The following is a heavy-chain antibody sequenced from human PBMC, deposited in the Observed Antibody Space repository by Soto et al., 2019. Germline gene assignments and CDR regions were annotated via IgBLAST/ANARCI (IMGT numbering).Heavy chain of an antibody. V-gene: IGHV4-59*08. CDR2: IYYSGST. CDR1: GGSISSYY. Sequence: SETLSLTCTVSGGSISSYYWSWIRQPPGKGLEWIGYIYYSGSTDYNPSLKSRVTISVDTSKNQFSLKLSSVTAADTAVHYCGRLYGFSGFDYGGQGTLATVS. D-gene: IGHD6-25*01. CDR3: GRLYGFSGFDY. J-gene: IGHJ4*02.